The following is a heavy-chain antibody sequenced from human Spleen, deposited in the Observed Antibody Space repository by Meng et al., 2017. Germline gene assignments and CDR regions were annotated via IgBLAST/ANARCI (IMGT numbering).Heavy chain of an antibody. V-gene: IGHV4-34*01. J-gene: IGHJ4*02. Sequence: QVKLKHWGAGLLTPAETRSLTCVVSGGSFSDYYWSWIRQPPGKGLEWIGEINHSGSTNYNPSLESRATISVDTSQNNLSLKLSSVTAADSAVYYCARGPTTMAHDFDYWGQGTLVTVSS. CDR1: GGSFSDYY. CDR3: ARGPTTMAHDFDY. D-gene: IGHD4-11*01. CDR2: INHSGST.